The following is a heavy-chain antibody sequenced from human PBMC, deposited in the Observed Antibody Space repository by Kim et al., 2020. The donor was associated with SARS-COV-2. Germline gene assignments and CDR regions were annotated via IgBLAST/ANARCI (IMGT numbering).Heavy chain of an antibody. CDR2: IYYSGST. D-gene: IGHD4-17*01. J-gene: IGHJ4*02. CDR1: GGSISSSSYY. V-gene: IGHV4-39*01. Sequence: SETLSLTCTVSGGSISSSSYYWGWIRQPPGKGLEWIGSIYYSGSTYYNPSLKSRVTISVDTSKNQFSLKLSSVTAADTAVYYCASGGGELDYGDFSALDYWGQGTLVTVSS. CDR3: ASGGGELDYGDFSALDY.